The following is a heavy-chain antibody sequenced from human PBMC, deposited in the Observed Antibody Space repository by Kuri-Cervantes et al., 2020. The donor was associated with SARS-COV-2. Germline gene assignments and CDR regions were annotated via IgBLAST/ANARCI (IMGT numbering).Heavy chain of an antibody. Sequence: SETLSLTCAVYGGSFSGYYWSWIRQPPGKGLEWIGEINHSGSTNYNPSLKSRVTISVDTSKNQFSLKLSSVTAADTAVYYCARHRWFDPGGQGTLVTVSS. CDR3: ARHRWFDP. V-gene: IGHV4-34*01. J-gene: IGHJ5*02. CDR2: INHSGST. CDR1: GGSFSGYY. D-gene: IGHD1-14*01.